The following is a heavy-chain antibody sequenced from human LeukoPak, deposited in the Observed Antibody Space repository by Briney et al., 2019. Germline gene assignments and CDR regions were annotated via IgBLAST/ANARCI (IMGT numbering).Heavy chain of an antibody. CDR3: ARVLWDFWSGYSFLYGMDV. Sequence: SETLSLTCTVSGGSISSGSYYWSWIRQPAGKGLEWIGRIYTSGSTNYNPSLKSRVTISVDTSKNQFSLKLSSATAADTAVYYCARVLWDFWSGYSFLYGMDVWGQGTTVTVSS. CDR1: GGSISSGSYY. D-gene: IGHD3-3*01. CDR2: IYTSGST. V-gene: IGHV4-61*02. J-gene: IGHJ6*02.